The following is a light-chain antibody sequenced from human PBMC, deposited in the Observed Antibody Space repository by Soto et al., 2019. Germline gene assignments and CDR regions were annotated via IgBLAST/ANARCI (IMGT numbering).Light chain of an antibody. CDR1: SSNIGSDF. J-gene: IGLJ1*01. CDR3: SAWDDSLSAYV. Sequence: QSALTQPPSASGTPGQRVTISCSGSSSNIGSDFVYWYQQLPGTAPKLLIYHNYQRPSGVPDRFSGSKSGTSGSLAISDLRSEDEADYYCSAWDDSLSAYVFGAGTTGTVL. V-gene: IGLV1-47*01. CDR2: HNY.